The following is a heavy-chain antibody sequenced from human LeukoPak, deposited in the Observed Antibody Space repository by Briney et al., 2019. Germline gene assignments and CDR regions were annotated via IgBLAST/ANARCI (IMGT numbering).Heavy chain of an antibody. Sequence: RGSLRLSCAASGFMFSHYAMSWVRQPPGKGLEWVSGITAGGRTTDYPDSVKGRFTISRDNSRNMVYLQMNSLRGEDTAVYYCAKRESGYYNSWGQGTLVIVSS. CDR3: AKRESGYYNS. CDR1: GFMFSHYA. V-gene: IGHV3-23*01. D-gene: IGHD5-12*01. J-gene: IGHJ5*02. CDR2: ITAGGRTT.